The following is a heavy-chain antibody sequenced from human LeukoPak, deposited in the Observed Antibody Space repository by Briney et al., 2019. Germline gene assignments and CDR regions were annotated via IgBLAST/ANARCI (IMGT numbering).Heavy chain of an antibody. V-gene: IGHV3-33*01. Sequence: PGRSLRLSCAASGFTFSSYGMHWVRQAPGKGLEWVAVIWYDGSNKYYADSVKGRFTISRDNSKNTVYLQMNSLRVEDTAVYYCARANTPFADYWGQGTLVTVSS. J-gene: IGHJ4*02. D-gene: IGHD2-2*02. CDR2: IWYDGSNK. CDR3: ARANTPFADY. CDR1: GFTFSSYG.